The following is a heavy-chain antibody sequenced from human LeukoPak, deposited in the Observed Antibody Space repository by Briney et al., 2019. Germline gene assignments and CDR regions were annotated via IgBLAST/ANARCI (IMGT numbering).Heavy chain of an antibody. D-gene: IGHD3-3*01. CDR2: ISYDGSNK. CDR3: AKDPVTIFGVVTDIGGFFDY. CDR1: GFTFSSYA. V-gene: IGHV3-30-3*01. Sequence: GGSLRLSCAASGFTFSSYAMHWVRQAPGKGLEWVAVISYDGSNKYYADSVKGRFTISRDNSKNTLYLQMNSLRAEDTAVYYCAKDPVTIFGVVTDIGGFFDYWGQGTLVTVSS. J-gene: IGHJ4*02.